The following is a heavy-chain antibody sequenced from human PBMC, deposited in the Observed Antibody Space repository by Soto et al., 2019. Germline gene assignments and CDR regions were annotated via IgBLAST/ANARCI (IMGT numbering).Heavy chain of an antibody. CDR1: GGSFSGYY. D-gene: IGHD6-19*01. CDR3: ASGRAVARYYCGMDV. V-gene: IGHV4-34*01. CDR2: INHSGST. Sequence: QVQLQQWGAGLLKPSETLSLTCAVYGGSFSGYYWSWIRQPPGKGLEWIGEINHSGSTNYNPSLKSRVTTPVDTSKNQVSLKLSSVTAADTAVYYCASGRAVARYYCGMDVWGQGTTVTVSS. J-gene: IGHJ6*02.